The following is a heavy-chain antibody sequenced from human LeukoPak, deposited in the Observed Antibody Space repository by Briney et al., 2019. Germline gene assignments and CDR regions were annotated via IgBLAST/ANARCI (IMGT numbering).Heavy chain of an antibody. CDR2: IYSGGST. CDR3: ARVRLFGEKRVAGFDY. Sequence: GGSLRLSCAASGLTVSSNYMSWVRQAPGKGLEWVSVIYSGGSTYYADSVKGRFTISGHNSKNTLYLQMNSLRAEDTAVYYCARVRLFGEKRVAGFDYWGQGTLVTVSS. V-gene: IGHV3-53*04. CDR1: GLTVSSNY. D-gene: IGHD3-10*02. J-gene: IGHJ4*02.